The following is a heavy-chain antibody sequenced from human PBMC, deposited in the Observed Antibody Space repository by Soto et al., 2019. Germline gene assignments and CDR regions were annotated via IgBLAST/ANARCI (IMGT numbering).Heavy chain of an antibody. V-gene: IGHV3-33*01. D-gene: IGHD1-7*01. J-gene: IGHJ6*02. CDR2: IWYDGSNK. Sequence: QVQLVESGGGVVQPGRSLRLSCAASGFTFSSYGMHWVRHAPGKGLEWVAVIWYDGSNKYYADSVKGRFTISRDNSKNTLYLQMNSLRAEDSAVYYCARDERYNWNYGFDYYYGMDVWGQGTTVTVSS. CDR3: ARDERYNWNYGFDYYYGMDV. CDR1: GFTFSSYG.